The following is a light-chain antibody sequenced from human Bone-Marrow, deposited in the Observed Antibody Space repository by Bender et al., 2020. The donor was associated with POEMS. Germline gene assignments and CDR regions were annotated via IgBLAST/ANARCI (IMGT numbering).Light chain of an antibody. J-gene: IGLJ3*02. CDR1: TSNIGAGFD. CDR3: QAYDTSLSRPQWV. Sequence: QSVLTQPPSVSGAPGQTVTISCTGSTSNIGAGFDVNWYQQLPGTAPKLLIYGTTDRPSGVPDRFSGTKSATSASLAITRLQAEDEADYYCQAYDTSLSRPQWVFGGGTKLTVL. CDR2: GTT. V-gene: IGLV1-40*01.